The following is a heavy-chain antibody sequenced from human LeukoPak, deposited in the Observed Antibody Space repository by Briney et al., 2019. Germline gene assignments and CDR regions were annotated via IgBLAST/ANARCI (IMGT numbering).Heavy chain of an antibody. V-gene: IGHV3-33*03. Sequence: GGSLRLSCEASGFPFSRYGMHWVRQAPGKGLEWVAVIWYDGSSQHYADSVKGRFSISRDTSKNSLHLQMNSLRSEDTALYYCAKSRNYGSGSYLDFWGPGTLVTVSS. D-gene: IGHD3-10*01. J-gene: IGHJ4*02. CDR1: GFPFSRYG. CDR2: IWYDGSSQ. CDR3: AKSRNYGSGSYLDF.